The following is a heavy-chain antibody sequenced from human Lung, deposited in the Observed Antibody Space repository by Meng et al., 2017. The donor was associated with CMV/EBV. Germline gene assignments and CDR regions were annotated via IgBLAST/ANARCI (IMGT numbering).Heavy chain of an antibody. D-gene: IGHD5/OR15-5a*01. J-gene: IGHJ6*02. CDR2: ISNGGAYI. CDR3: ARDVSPRSSVYFAIYYFYALDV. Sequence: RGSXRLXXAASGFMFSDYSMNWVRQAPGKGLEWVSSISNGGAYIYYADSVKGRFTISRDNAQNSLYLQMNSLRAEDTAVYYCARDVSPRSSVYFAIYYFYALDVWGQGTTVXVSS. V-gene: IGHV3-21*01. CDR1: GFMFSDYS.